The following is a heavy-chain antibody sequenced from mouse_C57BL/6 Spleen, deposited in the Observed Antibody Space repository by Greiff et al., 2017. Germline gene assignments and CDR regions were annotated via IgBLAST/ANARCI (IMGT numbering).Heavy chain of an antibody. V-gene: IGHV14-2*01. D-gene: IGHD1-1*01. CDR2: IDPEDGET. Sequence: VQLQQSGAELVKPGASVKLSCTASGFNIKDYYMHWVKQRTEQGLEWIGRIDPEDGETKYAPKFQGKATITADTSSNTAYLQLSSLTSKDTAVYYCAGGEGFITAVVTPFAYWGQGTLVTVSA. J-gene: IGHJ3*01. CDR3: AGGEGFITAVVTPFAY. CDR1: GFNIKDYY.